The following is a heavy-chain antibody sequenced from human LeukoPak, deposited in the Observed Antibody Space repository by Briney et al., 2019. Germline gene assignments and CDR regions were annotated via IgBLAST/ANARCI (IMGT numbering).Heavy chain of an antibody. CDR3: VRQAGDS. CDR1: GFTLSDYT. D-gene: IGHD6-19*01. Sequence: HPGGSLRLSCAASGFTLSDYTINWVRQAPGKGLEWVANIKGDGSEKYYVDSVKGRFTISRDNDKNYLYLQMNSLRDEDTAVYYCVRQAGDSWGQGTLVTVSS. CDR2: IKGDGSEK. V-gene: IGHV3-7*01. J-gene: IGHJ4*02.